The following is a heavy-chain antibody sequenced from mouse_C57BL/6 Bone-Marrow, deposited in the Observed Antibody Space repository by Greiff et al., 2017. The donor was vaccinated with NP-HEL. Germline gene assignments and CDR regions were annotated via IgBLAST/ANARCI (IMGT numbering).Heavy chain of an antibody. J-gene: IGHJ3*01. D-gene: IGHD2-1*01. Sequence: VKLVESGAELAKPGASVKLSCKASGYTFTSYWMHWVKQRPGQGLEWIGYINPSSGYTKYNQKFKDKATLTADKSSSTAYMQLSSLTYEDSAVYYCARRRDFYGNFFAYWGQGTLVTASA. CDR2: INPSSGYT. V-gene: IGHV1-7*01. CDR1: GYTFTSYW. CDR3: ARRRDFYGNFFAY.